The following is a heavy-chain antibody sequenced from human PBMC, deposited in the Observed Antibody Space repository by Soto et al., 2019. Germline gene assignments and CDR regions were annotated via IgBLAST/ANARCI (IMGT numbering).Heavy chain of an antibody. CDR3: ARMIREYSSSPFDY. V-gene: IGHV3-53*04. D-gene: IGHD6-13*01. J-gene: IGHJ4*02. Sequence: GGSLRLSCAASGFTVSSNYMSWVRQAPGKGLEWVSVIYSGGSTYYADSVKGRFTISRHNSKNTLYLQMNSLRAEDTAVYYCARMIREYSSSPFDYWGQGTLVTVSS. CDR1: GFTVSSNY. CDR2: IYSGGST.